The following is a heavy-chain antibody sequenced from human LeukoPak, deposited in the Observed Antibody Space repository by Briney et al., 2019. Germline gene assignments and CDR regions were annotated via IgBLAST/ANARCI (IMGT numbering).Heavy chain of an antibody. J-gene: IGHJ5*02. Sequence: PSETLSLTCTVVGGSISSYYWSWIRQPPGKGMGWIGYTYYSGSTNYNPSLKSRVTISVDTSKNQFSLKLSSVTAADTAVYYCARDEADNIDPWGQGTLVTVSS. CDR2: TYYSGST. V-gene: IGHV4-59*01. CDR3: ARDEADNIDP. CDR1: GGSISSYY. D-gene: IGHD2/OR15-2a*01.